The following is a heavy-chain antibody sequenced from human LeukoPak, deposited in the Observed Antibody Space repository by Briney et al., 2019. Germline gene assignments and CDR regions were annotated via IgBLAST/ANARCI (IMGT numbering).Heavy chain of an antibody. CDR3: ARVTGYRIEDYFDY. Sequence: PSETLSLTCTVSGGSFSSSDYYWGWIRQPPGKGLEWIGSIYYSGTTYYNPSLKRRVTISVDTSKNQFSLKLRSVTAADTAVHYCARVTGYRIEDYFDYWGQGTLVTVSS. J-gene: IGHJ4*02. V-gene: IGHV4-39*07. CDR2: IYYSGTT. D-gene: IGHD6-13*01. CDR1: GGSFSSSDYY.